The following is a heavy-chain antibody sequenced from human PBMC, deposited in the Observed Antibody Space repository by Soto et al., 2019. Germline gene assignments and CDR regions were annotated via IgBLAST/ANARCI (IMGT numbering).Heavy chain of an antibody. V-gene: IGHV4-39*01. CDR2: IYYSGST. CDR3: ARHLHKNHFDY. J-gene: IGHJ4*02. CDR1: GGSISTSLNY. Sequence: SETLSLSCSVSGGSISTSLNYWGWIRQPPGKGLEWIGTIYYSGSTYYNPSLQSRVTISVDTSKNQFSLKLSSVTAADTAIYYCARHLHKNHFDYWGQGSLVTVSS.